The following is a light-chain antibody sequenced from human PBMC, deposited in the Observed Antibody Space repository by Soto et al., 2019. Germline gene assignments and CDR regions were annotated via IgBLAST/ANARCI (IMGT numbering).Light chain of an antibody. J-gene: IGKJ1*01. CDR1: QSISDW. V-gene: IGKV1-5*03. Sequence: DIQMTPSPATLSASIGDRVTITCRASQSISDWLAWLQQKPGQAPKLLIYKASTLETGVPSRFSGSGFGTEFTLTISSLQPDDFATYYCQQYETYWTFGQGTKVDIK. CDR3: QQYETYWT. CDR2: KAS.